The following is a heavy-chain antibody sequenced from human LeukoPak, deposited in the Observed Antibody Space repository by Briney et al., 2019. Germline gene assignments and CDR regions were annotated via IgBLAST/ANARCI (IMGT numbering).Heavy chain of an antibody. CDR3: ARDPGTAAGTVFDY. V-gene: IGHV3-53*01. J-gene: IGHJ4*02. Sequence: GGSLRLSCAASGFTVSSNYMSWVRQAPGKGLEWVSVIYSGGSTYYADSVKGRFTISRDNSKNTLYLQMNSLRAEDTAVYYCARDPGTAAGTVFDYWGQGTLVTVSS. CDR2: IYSGGST. D-gene: IGHD6-13*01. CDR1: GFTVSSNY.